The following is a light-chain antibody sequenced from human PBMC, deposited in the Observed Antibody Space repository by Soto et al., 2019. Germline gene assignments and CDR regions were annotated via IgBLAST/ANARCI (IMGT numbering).Light chain of an antibody. V-gene: IGLV1-40*01. CDR1: SSNIGTGYE. CDR3: QSYDNSLSNWV. CDR2: GNN. J-gene: IGLJ3*02. Sequence: QSVLTQPPSASGTPGQRVSISCSGSSSNIGTGYEVHWYRQLPGTAPKLLIYGNNNRPSGVPDRFSGSKSGTSASLAITGLQAEDEADYYCQSYDNSLSNWVFGGGTKVTVL.